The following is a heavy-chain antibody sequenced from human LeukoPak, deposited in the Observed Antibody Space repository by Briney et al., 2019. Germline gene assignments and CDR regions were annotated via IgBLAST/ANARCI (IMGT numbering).Heavy chain of an antibody. CDR3: ARERGYNYGYSDY. V-gene: IGHV3-48*02. CDR2: ISSSGGTI. CDR1: GFTFSSYA. D-gene: IGHD5-18*01. J-gene: IGHJ4*02. Sequence: GGSLRLSCAASGFTFSSYAMSWVRQAPGKGLEWVSYISSSGGTIYDADSVRGRFTISRDNAKNSLYLQMNSLRDEDTAVYYCARERGYNYGYSDYWGQGTLVTVSS.